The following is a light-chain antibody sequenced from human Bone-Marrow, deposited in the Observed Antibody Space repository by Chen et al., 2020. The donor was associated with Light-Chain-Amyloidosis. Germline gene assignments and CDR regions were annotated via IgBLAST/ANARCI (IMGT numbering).Light chain of an antibody. CDR2: DNN. CDR1: NSNIGNNH. Sequence: QSVLTQPPSVSAAPGQKVTISCSGSNSNIGNNHVSWYQQFPGTAPKLLIYDNNKRPAGIPHRFSGSKSGTSATLGITGLQTGGEADYYCGTCDSSLSVVIFGGGTELTVL. CDR3: GTCDSSLSVVI. V-gene: IGLV1-51*01. J-gene: IGLJ2*01.